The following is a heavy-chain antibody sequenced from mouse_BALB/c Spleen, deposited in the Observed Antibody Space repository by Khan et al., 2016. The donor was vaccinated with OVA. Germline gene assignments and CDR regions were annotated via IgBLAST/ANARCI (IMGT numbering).Heavy chain of an antibody. D-gene: IGHD1-1*01. CDR3: ARGNYYGSTSWFGY. CDR2: ILPGSNST. V-gene: IGHV1-9*01. CDR1: GYTFSSYW. J-gene: IGHJ3*01. Sequence: QVQLQQSGAELMKPGASVKISCKPTGYTFSSYWIEWVKQRPGHGLEWIAEILPGSNSTNYNERFQGKATITADTSSNTAYMQLSSLTSEDSAIYYCARGNYYGSTSWFGYWGQGTLVTVSA.